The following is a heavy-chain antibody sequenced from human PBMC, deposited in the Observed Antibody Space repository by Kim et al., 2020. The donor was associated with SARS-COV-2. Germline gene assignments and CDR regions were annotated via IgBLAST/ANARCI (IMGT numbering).Heavy chain of an antibody. CDR1: GFTFSDYY. V-gene: IGHV3-11*05. CDR3: ARDSLLGGSGYPPDWYFDL. Sequence: GGSLRLSCAASGFTFSDYYMSWIRQAPGKGLEWVSYISSSSSYTNYADSVKGRFTISRDNAKNSLYLQMNSLRAEDTAVYYCARDSLLGGSGYPPDWYFDLWGRGTLVTVSS. J-gene: IGHJ2*01. CDR2: ISSSSSYT. D-gene: IGHD3-22*01.